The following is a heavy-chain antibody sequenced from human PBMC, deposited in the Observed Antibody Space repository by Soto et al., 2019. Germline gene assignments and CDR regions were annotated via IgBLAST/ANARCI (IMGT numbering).Heavy chain of an antibody. Sequence: SETLSLTCTVSGGSISSYYWSWIRQFPGKGLEWIGYLYYSGSTYYNPSLKSRVTISVNTSKNQFSLKLSSVTAADTAVYYCARSVFPWGQGTLVTVSS. V-gene: IGHV4-59*12. CDR1: GGSISSYY. CDR3: ARSVFP. CDR2: LYYSGST. J-gene: IGHJ5*02.